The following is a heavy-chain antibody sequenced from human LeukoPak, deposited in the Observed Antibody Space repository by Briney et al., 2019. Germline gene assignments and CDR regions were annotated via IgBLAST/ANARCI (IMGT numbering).Heavy chain of an antibody. CDR3: AKDIGQWLVRDAFDI. CDR2: ISWDGGST. D-gene: IGHD6-19*01. Sequence: GGSLRLSCAASGFTFDDYTMHWVRHAPGKGLEWVSLISWDGGSTYYADSVKGRFTISRDNSKNSLYLQMNSLRTEDTALYYCAKDIGQWLVRDAFDIWGQGTMVTVSS. J-gene: IGHJ3*02. V-gene: IGHV3-43*01. CDR1: GFTFDDYT.